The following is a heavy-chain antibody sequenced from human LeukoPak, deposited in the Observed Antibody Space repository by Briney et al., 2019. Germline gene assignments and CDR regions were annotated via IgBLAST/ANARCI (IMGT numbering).Heavy chain of an antibody. CDR3: ARSQNYYGSGDY. D-gene: IGHD3-10*01. V-gene: IGHV4-61*03. Sequence: SETLSLTCTVSGGSVSNGNYYWSWLRQPPGKALEWIGYIYYSGNTNYNPSLEGRVTISVGTSKNHFSVKLSSVTAADTAVYYCARSQNYYGSGDYWSQGTLVTVSS. J-gene: IGHJ4*02. CDR2: IYYSGNT. CDR1: GGSVSNGNYY.